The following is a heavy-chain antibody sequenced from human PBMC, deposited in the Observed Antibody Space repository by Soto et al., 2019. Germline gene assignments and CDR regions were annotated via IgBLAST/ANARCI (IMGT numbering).Heavy chain of an antibody. Sequence: SETLSLTCSVSGDSISGSRHFWGWVRQPPGKGLEWIGSIYSSGTTYHNPSLKSRVTISVDASDNQPSLKLSSVTDADTAVYYCARNSPVQWMADNWFDPWGQGTTVTFSS. CDR3: ARNSPVQWMADNWFDP. J-gene: IGHJ5*02. D-gene: IGHD6-19*01. CDR1: GDSISGSRHF. CDR2: IYSSGTT. V-gene: IGHV4-39*01.